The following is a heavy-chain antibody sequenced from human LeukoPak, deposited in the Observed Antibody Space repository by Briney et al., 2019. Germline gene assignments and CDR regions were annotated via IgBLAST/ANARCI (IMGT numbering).Heavy chain of an antibody. CDR2: ITLDGIST. J-gene: IGHJ4*02. D-gene: IGHD6-19*01. CDR1: GFPFRSYA. V-gene: IGHV3-64*01. Sequence: GGSLRLSCAASGFPFRSYAMHWVRQAPGKGLEYVSAITLDGISTYYANSVKGRFTISRDNSKNTLYLQMGSLRAEDMAVYYCARVAVPGTYDYWGQGTQVTVSS. CDR3: ARVAVPGTYDY.